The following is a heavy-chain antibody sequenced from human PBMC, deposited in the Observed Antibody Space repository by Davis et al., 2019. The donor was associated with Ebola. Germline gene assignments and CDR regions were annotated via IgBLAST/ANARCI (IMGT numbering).Heavy chain of an antibody. V-gene: IGHV3-23*01. Sequence: GGSLRLSCAASGFTFRSYAMNWVRQAPGKGLEWVSGISSSGGSTYYADSVKGRFTISRDNSKNTLDLQMSSLRIEDTAVYYCVKGSITMTVVVYFDLWGQGTLVTVS. J-gene: IGHJ4*02. CDR1: GFTFRSYA. CDR2: ISSSGGST. CDR3: VKGSITMTVVVYFDL. D-gene: IGHD3-22*01.